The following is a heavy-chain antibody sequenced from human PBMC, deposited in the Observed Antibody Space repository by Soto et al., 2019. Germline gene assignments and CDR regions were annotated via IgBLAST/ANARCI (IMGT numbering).Heavy chain of an antibody. CDR1: GGSISSSSYY. J-gene: IGHJ4*02. Sequence: LETLSLTCTVSGGSISSSSYYWGWIRQPPGKGLEWIGSIYYSGSTYYNPSLKSRVTISVDTSKNQFSLKLSSVTAADTAVYYCARLSITMVRGVDYFDYWGQGTLVTVSS. CDR3: ARLSITMVRGVDYFDY. CDR2: IYYSGST. D-gene: IGHD3-10*01. V-gene: IGHV4-39*01.